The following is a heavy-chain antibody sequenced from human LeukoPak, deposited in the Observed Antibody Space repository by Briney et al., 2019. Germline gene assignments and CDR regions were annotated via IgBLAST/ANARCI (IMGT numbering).Heavy chain of an antibody. D-gene: IGHD3-3*01. CDR2: ISAGGGST. V-gene: IGHV3-23*01. CDR3: AKDFWSGYYSGYFDY. CDR1: GFTFSSYA. J-gene: IGHJ4*02. Sequence: GGSLRLSCAASGFTFSSYAMSWVRQAPGKGLEWVSSISAGGGSTFYADSVEGRFSISRDNSKNTLYLQMNSLRAEDTAVYYCAKDFWSGYYSGYFDYWGQGTLVTVSS.